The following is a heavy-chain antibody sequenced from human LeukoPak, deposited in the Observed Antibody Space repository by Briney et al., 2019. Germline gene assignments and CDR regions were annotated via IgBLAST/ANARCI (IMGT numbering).Heavy chain of an antibody. J-gene: IGHJ4*02. V-gene: IGHV3-23*01. CDR3: AKDDAWLRFGE. Sequence: GGSLRLSCAASGFTFSNHGMNWVRQAPGKGLEWVSGISPSGDITYYADSVKGRFTISRDNSKNALYLEVISLTAEDTAVYYCAKDDAWLRFGEWSQGTLVTVSS. CDR2: ISPSGDIT. D-gene: IGHD3-10*01. CDR1: GFTFSNHG.